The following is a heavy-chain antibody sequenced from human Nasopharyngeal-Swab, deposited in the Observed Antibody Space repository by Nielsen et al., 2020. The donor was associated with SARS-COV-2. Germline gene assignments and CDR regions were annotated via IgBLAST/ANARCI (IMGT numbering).Heavy chain of an antibody. V-gene: IGHV4-39*01. Sequence: SATLSLTCTVSGGSISSSSYYWGWIRQPPGKGLEWIGSIYYSGSTYYNPSLKSRVTISVDTSKNQFSLKLSSVPAADTAVYYCARPYYDSSGYDAWFDPWGQGTLVTVSS. CDR2: IYYSGST. CDR1: GGSISSSSYY. J-gene: IGHJ5*02. D-gene: IGHD3-22*01. CDR3: ARPYYDSSGYDAWFDP.